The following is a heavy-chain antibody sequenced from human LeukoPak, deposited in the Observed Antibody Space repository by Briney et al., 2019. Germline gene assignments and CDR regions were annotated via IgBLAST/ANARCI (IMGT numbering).Heavy chain of an antibody. Sequence: SVKVSCKASGGTLSSYAISWVRQAPGQGLEWMGGIIPIFGTANYAQKFQGRVTITADESTSTAYMELSSLRSEDTAVYYCARDAEPSTILRFLEGGVVDIWGQGTMVTVSS. CDR2: IIPIFGTA. J-gene: IGHJ3*02. V-gene: IGHV1-69*13. D-gene: IGHD3-3*01. CDR3: ARDAEPSTILRFLEGGVVDI. CDR1: GGTLSSYA.